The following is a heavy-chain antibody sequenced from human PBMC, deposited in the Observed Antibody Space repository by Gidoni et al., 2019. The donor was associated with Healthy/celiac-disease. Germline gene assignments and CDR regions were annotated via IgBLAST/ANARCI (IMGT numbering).Heavy chain of an antibody. CDR2: IYYSGST. CDR1: GGSISSGGYY. D-gene: IGHD3-22*01. CDR3: AREKGYYYDTSGAFDI. V-gene: IGHV4-31*03. Sequence: QVQLQESGPGLVKPSQTLSLTCPVSGGSISSGGYYWSWIRQHPGKGLEWIGYIYYSGSTYYNPSLKSRVTISVDTSKNQFSLKLSSVTAADTAVYYCAREKGYYYDTSGAFDIWGQGTMVTVSS. J-gene: IGHJ3*02.